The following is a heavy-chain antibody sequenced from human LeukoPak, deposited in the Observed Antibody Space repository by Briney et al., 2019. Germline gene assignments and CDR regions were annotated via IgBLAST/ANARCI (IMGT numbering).Heavy chain of an antibody. CDR1: GYTFTGYF. D-gene: IGHD5-12*01. Sequence: ASVTVSCKASGYTFTGYFMHWVRPAAGQGLEWMGRIKPNSGGTNYAQKFQGRVTMTRDTSISTAYMELSRLRSDDTAVYYCARDPTYSGYDSVDYWGQGTLVTVSS. CDR2: IKPNSGGT. CDR3: ARDPTYSGYDSVDY. V-gene: IGHV1-2*06. J-gene: IGHJ4*02.